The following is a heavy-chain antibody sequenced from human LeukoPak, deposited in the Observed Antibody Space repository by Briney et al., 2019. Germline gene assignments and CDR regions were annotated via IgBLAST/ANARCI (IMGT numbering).Heavy chain of an antibody. CDR3: ARPGAAGYYYYYMDV. J-gene: IGHJ6*03. D-gene: IGHD6-13*01. CDR1: GFTFSSYS. Sequence: PGGSLRLSCAASGFTFSSYSMNWVRQPPGKGLEWIGSIYYSGSTYYNPSLKSRVTISVDTSKNQFSLKLSSVTAADTAVYYCARPGAAGYYYYYMDVWGKGTTVTISS. V-gene: IGHV4-39*01. CDR2: IYYSGST.